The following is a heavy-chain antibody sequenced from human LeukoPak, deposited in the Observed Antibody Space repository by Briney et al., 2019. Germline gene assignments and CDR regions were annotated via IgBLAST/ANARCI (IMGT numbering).Heavy chain of an antibody. CDR3: AATAGYGSGSYDAYYYGGDV. J-gene: IGHJ6*04. Sequence: SVKVSCKASRFTFTSSAVQWGREARGQRLGWGGGIVVGGCNTNYAQKCKNRVTITRDMSTSTTYRDHTRLRSDDTAMYYCAATAGYGSGSYDAYYYGGDVGGKGHTVTVSS. CDR2: IVVGGCNT. CDR1: RFTFTSSA. V-gene: IGHV1-58*01. D-gene: IGHD3-10*01.